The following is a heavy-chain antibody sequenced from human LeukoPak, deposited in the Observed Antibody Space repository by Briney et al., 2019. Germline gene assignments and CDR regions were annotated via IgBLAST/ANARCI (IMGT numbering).Heavy chain of an antibody. V-gene: IGHV3-23*01. J-gene: IGHJ4*02. CDR3: AKSLGHDYGDYGDY. D-gene: IGHD4-17*01. CDR2: ISGSGGST. Sequence: GGPLRLSCAASGFTFSSYAMSWVRQAPGKGLEWVSAISGSGGSTYYADSVKGRFTISRDNSKNTLYLQMNSLRAEDTAVYYCAKSLGHDYGDYGDYWGQGTLVTVSS. CDR1: GFTFSSYA.